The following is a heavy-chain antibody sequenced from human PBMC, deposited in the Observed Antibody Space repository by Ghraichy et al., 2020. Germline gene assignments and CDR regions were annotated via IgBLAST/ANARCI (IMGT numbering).Heavy chain of an antibody. J-gene: IGHJ4*02. D-gene: IGHD2-8*02. CDR3: ARDMAGYDRGGVVVYEAPFDY. V-gene: IGHV3-48*02. CDR1: GFTFSSYS. CDR2: ISSSSSTI. Sequence: GGSLRLSCAASGFTFSSYSMNWVRQAPGKGLEWVSYISSSSSTIYYADSVKGRFTISRDNAKNSLYLQMKSLRDEDTAVYYCARDMAGYDRGGVVVYEAPFDYWGQGTLVTVSS.